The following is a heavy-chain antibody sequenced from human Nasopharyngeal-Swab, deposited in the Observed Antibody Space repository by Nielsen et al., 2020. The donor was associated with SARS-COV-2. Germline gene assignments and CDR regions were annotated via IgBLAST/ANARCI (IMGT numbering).Heavy chain of an antibody. V-gene: IGHV3-11*01. CDR3: ARDFGAPSSSWYDGDWFDP. J-gene: IGHJ5*02. CDR2: ISSSGSTI. CDR1: GFTFSDYY. D-gene: IGHD6-13*01. Sequence: AGSLRLSCAASGFTFSDYYMSWIRQAPGKGLEWVSYISSSGSTIYNADSVKGRFTISRDNAKNSLYLQMNSLRAEDTAVYDCARDFGAPSSSWYDGDWFDPWGQGTLVTVSS.